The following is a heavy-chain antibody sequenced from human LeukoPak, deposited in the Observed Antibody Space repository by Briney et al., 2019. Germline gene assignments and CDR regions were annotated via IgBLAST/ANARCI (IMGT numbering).Heavy chain of an antibody. CDR2: INPNSGGT. CDR1: GYTFTGYY. V-gene: IGHV1-2*06. Sequence: ASVKVSCKASGYTFTGYYMHWVRQAPGQGLEWMGRINPNSGGTNYAQKFQGRVTMTRDTSISTAYMELSRLRSDDTAVYYCARGGHCSGGSCYNPFDYWGQGTLVTVPS. CDR3: ARGGHCSGGSCYNPFDY. D-gene: IGHD2-15*01. J-gene: IGHJ4*02.